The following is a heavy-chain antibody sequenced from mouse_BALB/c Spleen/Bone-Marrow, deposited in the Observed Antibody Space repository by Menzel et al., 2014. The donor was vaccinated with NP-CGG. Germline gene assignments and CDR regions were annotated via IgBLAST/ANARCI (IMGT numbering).Heavy chain of an antibody. CDR1: GFSLSTSGMG. CDR2: IYWDDDK. CDR3: ARKRPHYDGNCLDF. D-gene: IGHD1-1*01. Sequence: QVTLKECGPGTLQPSQTLSLTCSFSGFSLSTSGMGVSWIRQPSGKGLEWLAHIYWDDDKRYNPSLKSRLTISKDTSXNQVFLNITSVDTADAASYYCARKRPHYDGNCLDFWGQGTTLAVSS. J-gene: IGHJ2*01. V-gene: IGHV8-12*01.